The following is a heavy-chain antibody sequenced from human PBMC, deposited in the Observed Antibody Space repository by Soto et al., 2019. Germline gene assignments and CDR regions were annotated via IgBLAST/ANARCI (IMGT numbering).Heavy chain of an antibody. V-gene: IGHV4-4*07. J-gene: IGHJ5*02. Sequence: SGTLSLTCSVSGGTISKSFWSWVRKPVGRGLEWMGRIYVTGSTDYNPSLRGRITMSVDIVKKTFSLRLTSVTAADTGVYYCVRDGSKTLREWFDPWGQGRKVTVSS. CDR1: GGTISKSF. CDR3: VRDGSKTLREWFDP. CDR2: IYVTGST.